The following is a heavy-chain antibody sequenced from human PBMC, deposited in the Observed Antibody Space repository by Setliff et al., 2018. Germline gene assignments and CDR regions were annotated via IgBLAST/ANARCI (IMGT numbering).Heavy chain of an antibody. CDR3: ARDRFYNSWSGTSITAPHDAFDI. J-gene: IGHJ3*02. D-gene: IGHD3-3*01. CDR1: GYTFTANA. V-gene: IGHV1-46*03. CDR2: INPTGGST. Sequence: GASVKVSCKASGYTFTANALHWVRQAPGQGLEWMGVINPTGGSTNYAQKFQGRVTMTRDTSTRTVYMEVSSLRSEDTAVYFCARDRFYNSWSGTSITAPHDAFDIWGQGTMVTVSS.